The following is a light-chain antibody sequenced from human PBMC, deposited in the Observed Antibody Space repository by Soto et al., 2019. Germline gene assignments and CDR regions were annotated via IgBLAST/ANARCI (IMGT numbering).Light chain of an antibody. CDR3: QQYNNWPPWT. CDR1: QSVSSN. CDR2: GAS. J-gene: IGKJ1*01. Sequence: EIVMTQSPATLSVSPGERATLSCRASQSVSSNLAWYQQKPGQAPRLLLYGASPRATGIPARFSGSGSGTEFTLTVSSLQSEDFAVYYCQQYNNWPPWTFGQGTKVEIK. V-gene: IGKV3-15*01.